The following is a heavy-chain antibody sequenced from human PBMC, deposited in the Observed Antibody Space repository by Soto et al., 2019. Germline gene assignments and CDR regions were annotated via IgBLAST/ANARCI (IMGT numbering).Heavy chain of an antibody. J-gene: IGHJ4*02. V-gene: IGHV4-31*03. D-gene: IGHD2-21*02. CDR3: AREVIVVVTRFFDY. CDR2: IYYSGST. CDR1: GGSISSGGYY. Sequence: QVQLQESGPGLVKPSQTLSLTCTVSGGSISSGGYYWSWIRQHPGKGLEWIGYIYYSGSTYYNPSHKSRVTISVDPSKNQFSLKLSSVTAADTAVYYCAREVIVVVTRFFDYWGQGTLVTVSS.